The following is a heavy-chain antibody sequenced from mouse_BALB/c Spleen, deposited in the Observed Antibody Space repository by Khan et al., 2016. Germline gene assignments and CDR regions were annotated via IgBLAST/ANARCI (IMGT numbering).Heavy chain of an antibody. CDR2: IKTYSGEA. CDR1: GYAFTNYG. J-gene: IGHJ4*01. CDR3: TRRRQLDLYSAMDY. V-gene: IGHV9-1*02. D-gene: IGHD6-1*01. Sequence: QIQLVQSGPELKKPGETVKISCKASGYAFTNYGMNWVKQAPGKGLKWMGWIKTYSGEATYADDFKGRFAFSLETSDSTAYLQINSLKHEDMATYSCTRRRQLDLYSAMDYWGQGTSVTVSS.